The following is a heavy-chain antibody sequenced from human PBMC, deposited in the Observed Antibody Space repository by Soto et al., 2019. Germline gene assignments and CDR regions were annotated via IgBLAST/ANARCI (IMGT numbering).Heavy chain of an antibody. CDR1: GITLRSYC. V-gene: IGHV3-30*03. CDR3: ARAFLEWSHRPPYYFDY. Sequence: GGCLRLSRSPSGITLRSYCMNWVPQAPRKGLEWVAVISYDGSNKYYADSVKGRFTISRDNSKNTLYLQMNSLRAEDTAVYYCARAFLEWSHRPPYYFDYWGQGTLVTVSS. D-gene: IGHD3-3*01. J-gene: IGHJ4*02. CDR2: ISYDGSNK.